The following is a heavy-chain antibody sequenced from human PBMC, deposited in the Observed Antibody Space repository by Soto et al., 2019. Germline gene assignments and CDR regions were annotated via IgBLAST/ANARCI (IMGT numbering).Heavy chain of an antibody. J-gene: IGHJ3*01. CDR1: GYSFTSYW. D-gene: IGHD3-22*01. V-gene: IGHV5-51*01. CDR2: IYPGDSDA. CDR3: ARHLTYFYDSSGYYYDAFDV. Sequence: GESLKISCKGSGYSFTSYWIGWVRQMPGKGPELMGIIYPGDSDARYSPSFQGQVTISADKSITPAYLQWSSLKASDTAVYFCARHLTYFYDSSGYYYDAFDVWGQGTMVTVSS.